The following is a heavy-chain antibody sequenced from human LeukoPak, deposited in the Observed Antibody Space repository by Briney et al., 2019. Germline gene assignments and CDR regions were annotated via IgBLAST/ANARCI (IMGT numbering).Heavy chain of an antibody. Sequence: SETLSLTCTVSGGSISSSSYYWSWIRQPPGKGLEWIGYIYYSGSTNYNPSLKSRVTISVDTSKNQFSLKLSSVTAADTAVYYCARGLVAAAGRYAFDYWGQGTLVTVSS. CDR3: ARGLVAAAGRYAFDY. CDR1: GGSISSSSYY. J-gene: IGHJ4*02. V-gene: IGHV4-61*01. CDR2: IYYSGST. D-gene: IGHD6-13*01.